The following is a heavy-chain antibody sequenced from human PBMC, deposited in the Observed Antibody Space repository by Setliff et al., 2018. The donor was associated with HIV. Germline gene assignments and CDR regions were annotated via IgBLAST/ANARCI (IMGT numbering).Heavy chain of an antibody. D-gene: IGHD4-17*01. V-gene: IGHV4-59*12. CDR2: IYYSGST. CDR3: ARGAGLYGDYHVY. J-gene: IGHJ4*02. CDR1: GGSISSYY. Sequence: SETLSLTCTVSGGSISSYYWSWIRQPPGKGLEWVGYIYYSGSTNYNPSLKSRVTISVDTSKNQFSLNLRSVTAADTAVYYCARGAGLYGDYHVYWGQGTLVTVSS.